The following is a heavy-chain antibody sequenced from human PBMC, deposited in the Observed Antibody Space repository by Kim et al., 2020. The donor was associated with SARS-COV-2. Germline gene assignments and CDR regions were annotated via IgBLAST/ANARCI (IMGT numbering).Heavy chain of an antibody. J-gene: IGHJ4*01. Sequence: SETLSLTCSVSGGSISRDYWSWIRQPPGKGLEWIGYFHYSDNTKYNPSLKGRVTISLDASKRQFSLRLSSVTAADTGVYYCAYGSGSYYYVFWGHGNLVT. D-gene: IGHD3-10*01. CDR3: AYGSGSYYYVF. CDR2: FHYSDNT. CDR1: GGSISRDY. V-gene: IGHV4-59*01.